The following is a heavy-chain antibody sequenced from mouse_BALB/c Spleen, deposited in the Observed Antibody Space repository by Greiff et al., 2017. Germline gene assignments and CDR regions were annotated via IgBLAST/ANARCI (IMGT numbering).Heavy chain of an antibody. CDR2: IYPGDGDT. CDR3: ARSVYDEDY. V-gene: IGHV1-87*01. D-gene: IGHD2-3*01. Sequence: QVQLKESGAELARPGASVKLSCKASGYTFTSYWMQWVKQRPGQGLEWIGAIYPGDGDTRYTQKFKGKATLTADKSSSTAYMQLSSLASEDSAVYYCARSVYDEDYWGQGTTLTVSS. J-gene: IGHJ2*01. CDR1: GYTFTSYW.